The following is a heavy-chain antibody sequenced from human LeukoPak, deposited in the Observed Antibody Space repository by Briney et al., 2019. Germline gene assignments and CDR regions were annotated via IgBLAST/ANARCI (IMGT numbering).Heavy chain of an antibody. CDR3: AKDSFYGNSVY. V-gene: IGHV3-23*01. CDR1: GFTFSSYA. J-gene: IGHJ4*02. CDR2: ISGSGGST. Sequence: SGGSLRLSCAASGFTFSSYAMSWVRQAPGKGLEWVSAISGSGGSTYYADSVKGRFTISRDNSKNTLYLQMNSLRAEDMAVYYCAKDSFYGNSVYWGQGTLVTVSS. D-gene: IGHD4-23*01.